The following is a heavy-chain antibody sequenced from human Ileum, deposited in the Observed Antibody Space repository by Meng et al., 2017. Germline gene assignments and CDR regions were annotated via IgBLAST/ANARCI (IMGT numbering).Heavy chain of an antibody. V-gene: IGHV1-46*01. CDR2: INPSGGST. Sequence: ASVKVSCKASGYTFTNYLVHWVRQAPGQGLEWMGVINPSGGSTTYAQKFQGRVIMTRDASTSTVYMDLSSLRSEDTAVYYCAKEQIHTAPDYWGQGTLVTVSS. CDR3: AKEQIHTAPDY. CDR1: GYTFTNYL. J-gene: IGHJ4*02. D-gene: IGHD5-18*01.